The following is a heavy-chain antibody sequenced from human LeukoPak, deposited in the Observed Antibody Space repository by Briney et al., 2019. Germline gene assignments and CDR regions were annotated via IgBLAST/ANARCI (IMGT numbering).Heavy chain of an antibody. CDR2: INPNSGGT. D-gene: IGHD2/OR15-2a*01. V-gene: IGHV1-2*02. CDR3: ARGFNSVRRGSDPPT. Sequence: ASVKVSCKASGYTFTGYCMHWVRQAPGQGLEWMGWINPNSGGTNYAQKFQGRVTMTRDTSISTAYMELSRLRSDDTAVYYCARGFNSVRRGSDPPTWGQGTLVTVSS. J-gene: IGHJ5*02. CDR1: GYTFTGYC.